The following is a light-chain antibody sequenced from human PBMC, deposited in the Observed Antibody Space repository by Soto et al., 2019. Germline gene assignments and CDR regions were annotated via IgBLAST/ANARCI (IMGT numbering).Light chain of an antibody. CDR1: QTVYNN. CDR3: QQYTAWPLT. V-gene: IGKV3-15*01. CDR2: AAS. J-gene: IGKJ4*01. Sequence: IVMTQSPATLSVSPGERGTLSCRASQTVYNNLAWYQQKPGQAPRLLIYAASTRATGFPARFSGSGFGTEFTLTISSLQSEDFAVYYCQQYTAWPLTFDGGTKVEIK.